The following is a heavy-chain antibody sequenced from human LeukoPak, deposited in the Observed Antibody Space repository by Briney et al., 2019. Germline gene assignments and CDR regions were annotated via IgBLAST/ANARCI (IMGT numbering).Heavy chain of an antibody. V-gene: IGHV3-66*01. Sequence: GGSLRLSCAASGFTVSSDYMSWVRQAPGKGLEWVSVIYSGGSTYYADSVKGRFTISRDNSKNTLYLQMNSLRAEDTAVNYCASAGVAGTRYYYFDYWGQGTLVTVSS. J-gene: IGHJ4*02. CDR3: ASAGVAGTRYYYFDY. CDR2: IYSGGST. D-gene: IGHD6-19*01. CDR1: GFTVSSDY.